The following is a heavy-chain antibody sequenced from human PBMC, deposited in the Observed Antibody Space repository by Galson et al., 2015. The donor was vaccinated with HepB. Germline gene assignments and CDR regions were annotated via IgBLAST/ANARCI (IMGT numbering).Heavy chain of an antibody. CDR2: INPNSGGT. CDR3: ARVAVRGVISSWGY. D-gene: IGHD3-10*01. Sequence: SVKVSCKASGYTFTGYYMHWVRQAPGQGLEWMGWINPNSGGTNYAQKFQGRVTMTRDTSISTAYMELSRLRSDDTAVYYCARVAVRGVISSWGYWGQGTLVTVSS. J-gene: IGHJ4*02. V-gene: IGHV1-2*02. CDR1: GYTFTGYY.